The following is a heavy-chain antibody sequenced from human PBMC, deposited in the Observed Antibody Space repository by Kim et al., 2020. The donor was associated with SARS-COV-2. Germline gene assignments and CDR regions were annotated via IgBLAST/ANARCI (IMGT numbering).Heavy chain of an antibody. Sequence: SVKVSCKASGGTFSSYAISWVRQAPGQGLEWMGGIIPIFGTANYAQKFQGRVTITADESTSTAYMELSSLRSEDTAVYYCARASTIFGVVTGGYYYYGMDVWGQGTTVTVSS. J-gene: IGHJ6*02. D-gene: IGHD3-3*01. CDR1: GGTFSSYA. V-gene: IGHV1-69*13. CDR2: IIPIFGTA. CDR3: ARASTIFGVVTGGYYYYGMDV.